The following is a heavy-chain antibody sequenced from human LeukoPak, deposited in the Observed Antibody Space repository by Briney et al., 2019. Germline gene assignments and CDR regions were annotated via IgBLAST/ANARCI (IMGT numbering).Heavy chain of an antibody. CDR1: GFTFSSYW. Sequence: PGGSLRLSCAASGFTFSSYWMHWVRQAPEKGLVWVSRINSDGSSTTYADSVKGRFTISRDNAKNSLYLQMNSLRAEDTAVYYCARGSGSLDYWGQGTLVTVSS. CDR2: INSDGSST. D-gene: IGHD3-10*01. V-gene: IGHV3-74*01. CDR3: ARGSGSLDY. J-gene: IGHJ4*02.